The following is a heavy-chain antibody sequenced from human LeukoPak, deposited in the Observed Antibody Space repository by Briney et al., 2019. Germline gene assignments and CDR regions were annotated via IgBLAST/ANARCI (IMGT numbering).Heavy chain of an antibody. D-gene: IGHD1-7*01. Sequence: SETLSLTCAVYGGSFSGYYWSWIRQPPGKGLEWIGEINHSGSTNYNPSLKSRVTISVDTSKNQFSLKLSSVTAADTAVYYCAARRDWNYRIDYWGQGTLVTVSS. J-gene: IGHJ4*02. V-gene: IGHV4-34*01. CDR2: INHSGST. CDR3: AARRDWNYRIDY. CDR1: GGSFSGYY.